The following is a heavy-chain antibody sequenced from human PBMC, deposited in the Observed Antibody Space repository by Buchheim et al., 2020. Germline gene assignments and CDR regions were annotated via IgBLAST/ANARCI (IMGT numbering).Heavy chain of an antibody. CDR2: IFYSGST. Sequence: QVQLQESGPGLVKPSETLSLTCTVSGGSVSSASYHWSWIRQPPGKGLEWIGYIFYSGSTNYNPSLKSRVTISVDTSKNPFSLRLSSVTAADTAVYYCARGYCSTTSCYWVPWGQGTL. CDR3: ARGYCSTTSCYWVP. CDR1: GGSVSSASYH. J-gene: IGHJ4*02. V-gene: IGHV4-61*01. D-gene: IGHD2-2*01.